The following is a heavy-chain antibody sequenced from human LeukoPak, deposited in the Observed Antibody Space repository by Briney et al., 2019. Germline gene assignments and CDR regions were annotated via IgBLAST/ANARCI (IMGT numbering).Heavy chain of an antibody. CDR2: VYYSGTA. V-gene: IGHV4-59*01. J-gene: IGHJ4*02. CDR1: AGSITNYF. D-gene: IGHD3-10*01. Sequence: PSETLSLTCTVSAGSITNYFWSWIRQPPGKGLEWIGYVYYSGTANYNPSLKSRVTISLDTSKNQFSLNLSSVTAADTAMYYCARALTARGSYDYWGQGTLVTVSS. CDR3: ARALTARGSYDY.